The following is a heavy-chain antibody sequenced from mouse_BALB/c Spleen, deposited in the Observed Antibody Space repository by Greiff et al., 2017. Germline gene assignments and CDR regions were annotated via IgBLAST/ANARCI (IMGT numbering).Heavy chain of an antibody. D-gene: IGHD2-4*01. CDR3: ARIRVLRGAMDY. J-gene: IGHJ4*01. Sequence: VQLQQSGAELVRPGALVKLSCKASGFNIKDYYMHWVKQRPEQGLEWIGWIDPENGNTIYDPKFQGKASITADTSSNTAYLQLSSLTSEDTAVYYCARIRVLRGAMDYWGQGTSVTVSS. V-gene: IGHV14-1*02. CDR1: GFNIKDYY. CDR2: IDPENGNT.